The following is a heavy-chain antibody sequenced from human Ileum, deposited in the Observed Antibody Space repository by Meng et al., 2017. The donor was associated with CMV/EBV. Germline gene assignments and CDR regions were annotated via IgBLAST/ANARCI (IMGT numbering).Heavy chain of an antibody. CDR1: GDSVSSIGGI. CDR2: TYYRSKWYN. D-gene: IGHD6-13*01. Sequence: QVQPQQSGPGLGKPSQTLSLTCAISGDSVSSIGGIWNWIRQSPSRGREGLGKTYYRSKWYNDYAPSVKSRITAKPDTSKNQFSLQLNSVTPEDTAVYYCARENGYEWYFDFWGRGTLVTVSS. CDR3: ARENGYEWYFDF. J-gene: IGHJ2*01. V-gene: IGHV6-1*01.